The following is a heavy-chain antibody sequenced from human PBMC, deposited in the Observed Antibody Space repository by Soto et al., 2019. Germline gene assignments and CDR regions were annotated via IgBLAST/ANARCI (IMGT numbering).Heavy chain of an antibody. V-gene: IGHV4-30-2*01. CDR1: GDSISIGGYS. CDR3: VRESRIGYRFFDN. J-gene: IGHJ4*02. D-gene: IGHD5-12*01. Sequence: SETLSLTCDVSGDSISIGGYSWNWLRQPPGKGLQWIGYIYHGGSTYYNPSLKSRVIISVDRSKNHFSLNLTSVTAADTAVYYWVRESRIGYRFFDNWGQGILVTVSS. CDR2: IYHGGST.